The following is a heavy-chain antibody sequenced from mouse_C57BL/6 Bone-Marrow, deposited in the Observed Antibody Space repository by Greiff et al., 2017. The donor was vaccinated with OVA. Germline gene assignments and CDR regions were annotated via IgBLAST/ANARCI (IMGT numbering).Heavy chain of an antibody. V-gene: IGHV1-61*01. CDR2: IYPSDSET. D-gene: IGHD1-1*01. CDR1: GYTFTSYW. CDR3: ARWYYGSSYNY. Sequence: VQLQQPGAELVRPGSSVKLSCKASGYTFTSYWMDWVKQRPGQGLEWIGNIYPSDSETHYNQKFKDKATLTVDKSSSTAYMQLSSLTSEDSAVYYCARWYYGSSYNYWGQGTTLTVSS. J-gene: IGHJ2*01.